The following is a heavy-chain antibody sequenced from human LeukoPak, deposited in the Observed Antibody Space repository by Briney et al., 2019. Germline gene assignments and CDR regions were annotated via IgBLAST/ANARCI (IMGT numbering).Heavy chain of an antibody. J-gene: IGHJ6*02. Sequence: SVKLSCKASGGTFTSYTISWVRQAPGPGLEWLGRIIPILGVADYAKKFQGRVTITANKSTSTAYTELSSLRSEDTAVYDCARIALRYERPGIEYYYYCMDVWGQGTTVTVSS. CDR2: IIPILGVA. V-gene: IGHV1-69*02. D-gene: IGHD3-9*01. CDR3: ARIALRYERPGIEYYYYCMDV. CDR1: GGTFTSYT.